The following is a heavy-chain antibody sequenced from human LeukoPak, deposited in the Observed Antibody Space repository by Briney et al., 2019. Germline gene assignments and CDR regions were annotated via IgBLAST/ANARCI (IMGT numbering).Heavy chain of an antibody. Sequence: GGSVRLSCAASGFAFSRYWMSWVRQAPGKGLEWVANIKQDGSEKYYVDSVKGRFTISRDNAKNSLYLQMNSLRAEDTAVYYCAREEDGDYDYWGQGTLVTVSS. J-gene: IGHJ4*02. D-gene: IGHD4-17*01. CDR3: AREEDGDYDY. V-gene: IGHV3-7*01. CDR1: GFAFSRYW. CDR2: IKQDGSEK.